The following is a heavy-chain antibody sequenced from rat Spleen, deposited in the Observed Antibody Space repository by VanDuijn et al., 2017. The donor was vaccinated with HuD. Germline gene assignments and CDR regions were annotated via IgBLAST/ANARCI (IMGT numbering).Heavy chain of an antibody. CDR2: ITNTGGST. CDR3: TRDGAIAAISSLYYFDY. Sequence: EVQLVESGGGLVQPGRSLKLSCVASGFTFNNYWMTWIRQAPGKGLEWVASITNTGGSTYYPDSVKGRFPISRDNAKSTLYLQMNSLRSEDTATYYCTRDGAIAAISSLYYFDYWGQGVMVTVSS. CDR1: GFTFNNYW. J-gene: IGHJ2*01. D-gene: IGHD1-2*01. V-gene: IGHV5-31*01.